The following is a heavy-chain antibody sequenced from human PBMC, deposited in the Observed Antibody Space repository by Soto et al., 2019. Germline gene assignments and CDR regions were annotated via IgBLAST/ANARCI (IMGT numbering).Heavy chain of an antibody. Sequence: NPSETLSLTCTVSGGSISSSSYYWGWIRQPPGKGLEWIGSIYYSGSTYYNPSLKSRVTISVDTSKNQFSLKLSSVTAADTAVYYCARLVAGGYDIWYYFDYWGQGTPGHRLL. V-gene: IGHV4-39*01. J-gene: IGHJ4*02. CDR2: IYYSGST. CDR3: ARLVAGGYDIWYYFDY. CDR1: GGSISSSSYY. D-gene: IGHD5-12*01.